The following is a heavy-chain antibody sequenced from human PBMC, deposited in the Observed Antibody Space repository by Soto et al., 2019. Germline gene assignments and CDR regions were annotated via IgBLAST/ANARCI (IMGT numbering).Heavy chain of an antibody. CDR1: GGSFSGYY. Sequence: LSLTCAVYGGSFSGYYWSWIRQPPGKGLEWIGEINHSGSTNYNPSLKSRVTISVDTSKNQFSLKLSSVTAADTAVYYCARGYSYGVEDDAFDIWGQGTMVTVSS. J-gene: IGHJ3*02. CDR3: ARGYSYGVEDDAFDI. D-gene: IGHD5-18*01. CDR2: INHSGST. V-gene: IGHV4-34*01.